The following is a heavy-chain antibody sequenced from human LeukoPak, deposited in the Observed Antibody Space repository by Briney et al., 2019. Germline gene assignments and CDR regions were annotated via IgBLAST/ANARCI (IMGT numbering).Heavy chain of an antibody. CDR1: GYTFTDYG. CDR2: GSTFNGHR. D-gene: IGHD1-26*01. CDR3: ARDAVGARAFDF. V-gene: IGHV1-18*01. J-gene: IGHJ3*01. Sequence: ASVKVSCKASGYTFTDYGIHWVRQAPEQGLEWISWGSTFNGHRLYGQRFQGRVTMTTDPSTTTVYMELTSLTSDATALYYCARDAVGARAFDFWGQGTMVIVSS.